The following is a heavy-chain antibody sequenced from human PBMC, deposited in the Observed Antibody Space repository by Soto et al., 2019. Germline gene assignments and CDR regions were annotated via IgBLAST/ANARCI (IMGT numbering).Heavy chain of an antibody. Sequence: EVQLEESGGGLVQPGGSLRLSCAASGLNVSDNYIRWVRHAPGKGLEWVSVIYRGGDTHYADSVKGRFTISRDSSKNTVYLQMNSLRDEDTAVYYCASCHWNGPNDYWGQGTLVTVSS. D-gene: IGHD1-1*01. CDR1: GLNVSDNY. CDR3: ASCHWNGPNDY. J-gene: IGHJ4*02. V-gene: IGHV3-66*01. CDR2: IYRGGDT.